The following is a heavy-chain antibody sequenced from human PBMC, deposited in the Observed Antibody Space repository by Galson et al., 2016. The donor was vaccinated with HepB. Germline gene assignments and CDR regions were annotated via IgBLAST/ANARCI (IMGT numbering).Heavy chain of an antibody. CDR2: IYSSDDT. D-gene: IGHD6-19*01. CDR1: GGSISSDYY. CDR3: ATGIVVAGKYYYYYMDV. V-gene: IGHV4-39*01. J-gene: IGHJ6*03. Sequence: SETLSLTCIVSGGSISSDYYWGWIRQPPGWGLEWTGSIYSSDDTYSTPSLKRRVTISVDTSKNQFSLRLNTVTAADTGVYYCATGIVVAGKYYYYYMDVWGKGTTVTVSS.